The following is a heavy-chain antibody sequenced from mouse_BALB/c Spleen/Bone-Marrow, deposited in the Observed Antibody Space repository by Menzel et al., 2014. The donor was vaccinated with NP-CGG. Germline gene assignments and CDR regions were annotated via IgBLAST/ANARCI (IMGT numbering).Heavy chain of an antibody. D-gene: IGHD2-1*01. CDR2: INPSTGCT. J-gene: IGHJ4*01. CDR1: GYTFTSYW. Sequence: QVQLKESGAELGKPGASVKMSCKASGYTFTSYWMHWVKQRPGQGLEWIGYINPSTGCTDYNQKFNDKATWTADKSSSTAYMQLSSLTSKDSAVYYCARGNPLYAMDYWGQGTSVTVSS. CDR3: ARGNPLYAMDY. V-gene: IGHV1-7*01.